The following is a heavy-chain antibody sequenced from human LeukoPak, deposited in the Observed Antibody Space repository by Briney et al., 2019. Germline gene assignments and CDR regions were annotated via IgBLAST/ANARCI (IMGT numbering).Heavy chain of an antibody. CDR2: IKSDGSST. CDR3: AITVAGFTNFDY. Sequence: GGSLRLSCAASGFTFSPYWMHWVRQAPGKGLVWVSRIKSDGSSTYYADSVKGRFTISRDNSKNTLYLQVNSLRAEDTAVYYCAITVAGFTNFDYWGQGTLVTVSS. V-gene: IGHV3-74*01. D-gene: IGHD6-13*01. J-gene: IGHJ4*02. CDR1: GFTFSPYW.